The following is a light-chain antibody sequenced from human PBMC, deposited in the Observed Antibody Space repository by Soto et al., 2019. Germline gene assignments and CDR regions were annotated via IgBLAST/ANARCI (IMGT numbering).Light chain of an antibody. CDR2: DVT. J-gene: IGLJ3*02. CDR1: SSDVGAYNY. Sequence: QSALTQPRSVSGSPGQSVTISCTGTSSDVGAYNYVSWYQQHPGKAPKLIIYDVTERPSGVPDRFSGSKSGNTASLTISGLQADDEADYYCCSYAGSFTWMFGGGTKLTVL. CDR3: CSYAGSFTWM. V-gene: IGLV2-11*01.